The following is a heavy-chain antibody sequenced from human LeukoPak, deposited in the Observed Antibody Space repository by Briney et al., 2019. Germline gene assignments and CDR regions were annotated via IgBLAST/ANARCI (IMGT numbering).Heavy chain of an antibody. CDR1: GGSISSYY. Sequence: PSETLSLTCTVSGGSISSYYWSWIRQPPGKGLEWIGYIYYSGSTNYNPSLKSRVTISVDTSKNQFSLKLSSVTAADTAVYYCARNDPSTISSPYFDYWGQGTLVTVSS. J-gene: IGHJ4*02. D-gene: IGHD3-3*01. V-gene: IGHV4-59*01. CDR3: ARNDPSTISSPYFDY. CDR2: IYYSGST.